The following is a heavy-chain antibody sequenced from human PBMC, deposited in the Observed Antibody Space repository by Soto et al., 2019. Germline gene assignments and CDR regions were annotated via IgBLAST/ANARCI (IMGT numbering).Heavy chain of an antibody. CDR2: ISYDGSNT. Sequence: QVQLVESGGGVVQPGRSLRVSCSGSGFIFSAYAMHWVRQAPGKGLEWVAVISYDGSNTYYADSVKGRFTISRDNSKNAVCLQMNRLRAEDTAMYYCARERRGGGYPFPKVGLSHWGQGTLVTVSS. CDR1: GFIFSAYA. J-gene: IGHJ4*02. CDR3: ARERRGGGYPFPKVGLSH. D-gene: IGHD3-22*01. V-gene: IGHV3-30-3*01.